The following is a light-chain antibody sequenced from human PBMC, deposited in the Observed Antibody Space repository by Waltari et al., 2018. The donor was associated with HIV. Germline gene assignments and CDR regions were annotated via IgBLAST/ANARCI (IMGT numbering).Light chain of an antibody. CDR2: QDT. Sequence: SYELTQPPSVSVSPGQTASITCSGDELGDRYACWYQQRPGQSPVLVMYQDTKRPSGIPERFSGSNSGNTATLTISGTQAVDEADYYCQAWDSSTNVVFGGGTKLTVL. J-gene: IGLJ2*01. CDR1: ELGDRY. CDR3: QAWDSSTNVV. V-gene: IGLV3-1*01.